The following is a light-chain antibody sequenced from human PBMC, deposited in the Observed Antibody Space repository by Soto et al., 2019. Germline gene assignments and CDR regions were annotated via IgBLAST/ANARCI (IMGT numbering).Light chain of an antibody. J-gene: IGLJ1*01. CDR2: EGS. Sequence: QSALTQPASVSGYPGQSITISCTGTSSDVGSYNLVSWYQQHPGKAPKLMIYEGSKRPSGVSNRFSGSRSGNTASLTISGLQAEDVADYYCCSYAGSSTYVFGTGTKVTVL. CDR3: CSYAGSSTYV. CDR1: SSDVGSYNL. V-gene: IGLV2-23*01.